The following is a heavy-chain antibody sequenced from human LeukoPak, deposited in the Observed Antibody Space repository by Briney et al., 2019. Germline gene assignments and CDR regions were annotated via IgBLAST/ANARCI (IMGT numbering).Heavy chain of an antibody. CDR1: GFTFSSYA. CDR2: ISGSGGST. Sequence: GGSLRLSCAASGFTFSSYAMSWVRLAPGKGLEWVSAISGSGGSTYYADSVKGRFTISRDNSKNTLYLQMNSLRAEDTAVYYCAKSYYYDSSARPRYFDYWGQGTLVTVSS. D-gene: IGHD3-22*01. J-gene: IGHJ4*02. V-gene: IGHV3-23*01. CDR3: AKSYYYDSSARPRYFDY.